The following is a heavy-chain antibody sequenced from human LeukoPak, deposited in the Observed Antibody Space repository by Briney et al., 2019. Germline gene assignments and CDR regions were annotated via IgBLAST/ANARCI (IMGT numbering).Heavy chain of an antibody. D-gene: IGHD6-13*01. J-gene: IGHJ6*03. CDR1: GGSISSSSYY. V-gene: IGHV4-39*01. CDR2: IYYRGST. Sequence: SETLSLTCTVSGGSISSSSYYWGWIRQPPGKGLEWIGNIYYRGSTYYNPSLKSRVTISVDTSKNQFSLKLSSATAADTAVYYCADLRLSSSWSRDSYYYYYMDVWGKGTPVTVSS. CDR3: ADLRLSSSWSRDSYYYYYMDV.